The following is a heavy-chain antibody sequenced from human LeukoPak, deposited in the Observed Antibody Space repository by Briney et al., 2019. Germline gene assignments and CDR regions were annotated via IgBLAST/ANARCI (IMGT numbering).Heavy chain of an antibody. CDR3: ARDRGSSGWTRYYYYGMDV. CDR1: GGSISSSSYY. Sequence: SETLSLTCTVSGGSISSSSYYWGWVRQPPGKGLEWIGSIYYSGSTYYNPSLKSRVTISVDTPKNQFSLKLSSVTAADTAVYYCARDRGSSGWTRYYYYGMDVWGQGTTVTVSS. CDR2: IYYSGST. V-gene: IGHV4-39*07. J-gene: IGHJ6*02. D-gene: IGHD6-19*01.